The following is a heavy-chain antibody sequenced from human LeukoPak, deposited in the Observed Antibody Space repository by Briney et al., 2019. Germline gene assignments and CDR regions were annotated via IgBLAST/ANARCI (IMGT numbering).Heavy chain of an antibody. J-gene: IGHJ4*02. CDR3: AKDPLHYDSSGYLEGLYYFDY. CDR2: ISGSGGST. Sequence: PGGSLRLSCAASGFTFNTYGMSWVRQAPGKGLEWVSAISGSGGSTYYADSVKGRFTISRDNSKNTLYLQMNSLRAEDTAVYYCAKDPLHYDSSGYLEGLYYFDYWGQGTLVTVSS. D-gene: IGHD3-22*01. V-gene: IGHV3-23*01. CDR1: GFTFNTYG.